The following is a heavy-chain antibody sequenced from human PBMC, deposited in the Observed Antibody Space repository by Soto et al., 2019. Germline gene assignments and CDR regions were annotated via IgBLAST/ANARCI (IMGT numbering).Heavy chain of an antibody. CDR3: AKDPAAVSYYYDSSGYFDY. CDR1: GFTFSSYA. CDR2: ISGSGGST. D-gene: IGHD3-22*01. Sequence: GGSLRLSCAASGFTFSSYAMSWVRQAPGKGLEWVSAISGSGGSTYYADSVKGRFTISRDNSKNTLYLQMNSLRAEDTAVYYCAKDPAAVSYYYDSSGYFDYWGQGTLVTVSS. V-gene: IGHV3-23*01. J-gene: IGHJ4*02.